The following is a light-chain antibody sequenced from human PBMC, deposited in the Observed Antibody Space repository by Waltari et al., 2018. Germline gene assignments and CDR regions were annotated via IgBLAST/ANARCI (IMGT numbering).Light chain of an antibody. CDR2: DKN. CDR3: HSRDASGVAGS. Sequence: SSELTQDPAVSVAMGQTVRITCQGDSLRSYYASWYQPMPGQAPILVIYDKNNRPSGVPDRFSGSSSHNTGSLTITGAQAEDEASYSCHSRDASGVAGSFGGGTKLTVL. J-gene: IGLJ2*01. V-gene: IGLV3-19*01. CDR1: SLRSYY.